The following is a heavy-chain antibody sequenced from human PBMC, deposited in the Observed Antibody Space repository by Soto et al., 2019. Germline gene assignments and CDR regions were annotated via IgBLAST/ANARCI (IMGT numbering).Heavy chain of an antibody. V-gene: IGHV4-59*08. CDR3: ARHGFGPLHGLVDV. Sequence: QVQLQESGPGLVKPSETLSLSCTVSGGSISSYYWSWFRQSPGKRMEWIGYVHHSWGSSYNPSLQSRVPISLDTSKSQFSLKVTSVTATDTAVYYCARHGFGPLHGLVDVWGQGTTVTVSS. CDR1: GGSISSYY. J-gene: IGHJ6*02. D-gene: IGHD3-10*01. CDR2: VHHSWGS.